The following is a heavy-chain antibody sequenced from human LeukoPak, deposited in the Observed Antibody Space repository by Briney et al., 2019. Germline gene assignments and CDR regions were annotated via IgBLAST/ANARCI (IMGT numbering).Heavy chain of an antibody. CDR3: ARVDTAMVYYYMDV. CDR1: GGSISSGSYY. Sequence: TLSLTCTVSGGSISSGSYYWSWIRQPAGKGLEWIGRIYTSGSTNYNPSLKGRVTISVDTSKNQFSLKLSSVTAADTAVYYCARVDTAMVYYYMDVWGKGTTVTVSS. V-gene: IGHV4-61*02. CDR2: IYTSGST. J-gene: IGHJ6*03. D-gene: IGHD5-18*01.